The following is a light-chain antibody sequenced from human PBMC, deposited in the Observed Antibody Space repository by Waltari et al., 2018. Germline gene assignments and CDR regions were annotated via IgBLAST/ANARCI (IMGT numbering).Light chain of an antibody. V-gene: IGLV1-47*01. Sequence: QSVLIQPPSVSGTPGQRVTISCSGANSNIGSNYVYWFAHLPGEAPKLLFFGYDQRPSGGPGRFSGSKSGTSASLAISGLQSEDEADFYCATWDDSLGGAIFGPGTKVTVL. CDR2: GYD. CDR3: ATWDDSLGGAI. CDR1: NSNIGSNY. J-gene: IGLJ1*01.